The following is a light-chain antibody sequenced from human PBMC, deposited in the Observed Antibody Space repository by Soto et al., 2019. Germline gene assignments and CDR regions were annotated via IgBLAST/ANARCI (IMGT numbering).Light chain of an antibody. CDR2: RNN. CDR1: NSNIGNNN. Sequence: QSVLTQARSASGPPGQRVTISCSGSNSNIGNNNVNWYQMVPGTAPKLLIYRNNQRPSGVPDRFSASKSGTSASLAISGLRSEDEAVYYCAAWDDSRSGVVFGGGTKLTVL. V-gene: IGLV1-44*01. CDR3: AAWDDSRSGVV. J-gene: IGLJ2*01.